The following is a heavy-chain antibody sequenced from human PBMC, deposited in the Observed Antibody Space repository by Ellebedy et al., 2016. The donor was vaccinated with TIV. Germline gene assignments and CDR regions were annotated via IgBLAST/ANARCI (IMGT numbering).Heavy chain of an antibody. D-gene: IGHD1-26*01. CDR2: ISSSSSSI. J-gene: IGHJ4*02. CDR1: GFSFNSYG. V-gene: IGHV3-48*04. CDR3: ARFYGSYCDY. Sequence: PGGSLRLSCAASGFSFNSYGMSWVRQAPGKGLEWVSYISSSSSSISYADSVKGRFTISRDNAKNSLYLQMNSLRAEDTAVYYCARFYGSYCDYWGQGTLVTVSS.